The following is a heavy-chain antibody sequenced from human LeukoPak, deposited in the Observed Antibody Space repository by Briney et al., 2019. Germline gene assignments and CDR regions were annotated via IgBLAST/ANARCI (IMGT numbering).Heavy chain of an antibody. CDR3: ARDMLRTTVTTTRSFDI. Sequence: GGTLRLSCAASGFTFSSYEMNWVRQAPGKGLEWVSYISSSGSTIYYADSVKGRFTISRDNAKNSLYLQMNSLGAEDTAVYYCARDMLRTTVTTTRSFDIWGQGTMVTVSS. V-gene: IGHV3-48*03. CDR2: ISSSGSTI. J-gene: IGHJ3*02. D-gene: IGHD4-17*01. CDR1: GFTFSSYE.